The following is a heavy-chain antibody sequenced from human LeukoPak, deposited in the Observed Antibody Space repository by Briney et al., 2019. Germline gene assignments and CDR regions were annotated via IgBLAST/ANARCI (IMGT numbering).Heavy chain of an antibody. CDR1: GFTFSVYW. D-gene: IGHD6-19*01. J-gene: IGHJ5*02. Sequence: GGSLRLSCAASGFTFSVYWMHWVRQAPGGRLVWVSLINSDGSSTRYADSVKGRFTISRDNAKNTLYLQMNSLRAEDTAVYYCARGKAVAGTFSWFDPWGQGTLVTVSS. CDR2: INSDGSST. V-gene: IGHV3-74*01. CDR3: ARGKAVAGTFSWFDP.